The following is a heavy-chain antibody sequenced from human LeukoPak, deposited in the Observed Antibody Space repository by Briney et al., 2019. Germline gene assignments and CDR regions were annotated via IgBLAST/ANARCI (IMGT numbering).Heavy chain of an antibody. CDR3: ARGNYGDYVFDY. V-gene: IGHV4-61*01. CDR2: IYYSGST. D-gene: IGHD4-17*01. Sequence: PSETLSLTCTVSGGSVSSGSYYWSWIRQPPGKGLEWIGYIYYSGSTNYNPSPKSRVTISVDTSKNQFSLKLSSVTAADTAVYYCARGNYGDYVFDYWGQGTLVTVSS. J-gene: IGHJ4*02. CDR1: GGSVSSGSYY.